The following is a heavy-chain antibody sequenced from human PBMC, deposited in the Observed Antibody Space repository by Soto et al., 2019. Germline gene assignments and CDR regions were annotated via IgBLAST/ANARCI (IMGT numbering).Heavy chain of an antibody. Sequence: GASLKISCKGSGYSFTSYWIGWVRQMPGKGLEWMGIIYPGDSDTRYSPSFQGQVTISADKSISTAYLQWSSLKASDTAMYYCARHGWENTMVLGGYGMDVWGQGTTVTVSS. CDR1: GYSFTSYW. CDR3: ARHGWENTMVLGGYGMDV. V-gene: IGHV5-51*01. CDR2: IYPGDSDT. J-gene: IGHJ6*02. D-gene: IGHD3-10*01.